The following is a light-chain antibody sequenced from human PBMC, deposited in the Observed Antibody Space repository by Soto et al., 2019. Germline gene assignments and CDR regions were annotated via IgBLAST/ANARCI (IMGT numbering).Light chain of an antibody. J-gene: IGKJ1*01. CDR1: QTVYNGF. CDR2: GAS. V-gene: IGKV3-20*01. Sequence: EIVLTQSPGTLSLSPGEIATLSCRASQTVYNGFLAWYQQKPGQAPRLIIYGASSRATGIPDRFSGSGSGTDCTLTISSLEPEDVAVYYCQQYVSSPRTFRQGTKVDIK. CDR3: QQYVSSPRT.